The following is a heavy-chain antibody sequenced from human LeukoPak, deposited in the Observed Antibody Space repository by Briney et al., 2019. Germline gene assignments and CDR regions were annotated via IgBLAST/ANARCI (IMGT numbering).Heavy chain of an antibody. CDR2: MNQDGSEK. CDR1: GFTFIESW. CDR3: ATYSHWVAGDV. Sequence: PGGSLRLSCEASGFTFIESWMSWVGQVPGKGLEWVANMNQDGSEKDYVDSVKGRFTITRDNARKSLYLQMSSLRVEDTAVYYCATYSHWVAGDVWGQGTTVTVSS. J-gene: IGHJ6*02. D-gene: IGHD3-16*01. V-gene: IGHV3-7*01.